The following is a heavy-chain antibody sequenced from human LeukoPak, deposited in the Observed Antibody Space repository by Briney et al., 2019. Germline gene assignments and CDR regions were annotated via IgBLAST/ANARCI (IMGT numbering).Heavy chain of an antibody. CDR2: IYYSGST. J-gene: IGHJ6*03. CDR1: GGSISSSSYY. Sequence: SETLSLTCTVSGGSISSSSYYWGWIRQPPGKGLEWIGYIYYSGSTNYNPSLKSRVTISVDTSKNQFSLKLSSVTAADTAVYYCARAGTQEYYYYYYYMDVWGKGTTVTVSS. V-gene: IGHV4-61*05. D-gene: IGHD2/OR15-2a*01. CDR3: ARAGTQEYYYYYYYMDV.